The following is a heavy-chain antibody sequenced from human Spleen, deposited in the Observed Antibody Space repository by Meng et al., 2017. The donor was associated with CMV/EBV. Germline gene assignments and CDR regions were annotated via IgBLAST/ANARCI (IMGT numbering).Heavy chain of an antibody. D-gene: IGHD5-12*01. V-gene: IGHV4-34*01. J-gene: IGHJ4*02. CDR1: GGSFSGYY. Sequence: CAVYGGSFSGYYWSWIRKPPGKGLEWIGEINNSGSTNYNPSLKSRVTISVDTSKNQFSLKLSSVTAADTAVYYCARGRSYSGYDFDYWGQGTLVTVSS. CDR2: INNSGST. CDR3: ARGRSYSGYDFDY.